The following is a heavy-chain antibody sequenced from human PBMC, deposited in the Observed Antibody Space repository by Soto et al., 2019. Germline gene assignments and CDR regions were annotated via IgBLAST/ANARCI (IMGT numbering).Heavy chain of an antibody. Sequence: HPGGSLRLSCAASGFTFSSYGMHWVRQAPGKGLEWVAVISYDGSNKYYADSVKGRFTISRDNSKNTLYLQMNSLRAEDTAVYYCAKAMGIAVASPDYWGQGTLVTVSS. CDR3: AKAMGIAVASPDY. CDR1: GFTFSSYG. CDR2: ISYDGSNK. V-gene: IGHV3-30*18. D-gene: IGHD6-19*01. J-gene: IGHJ4*02.